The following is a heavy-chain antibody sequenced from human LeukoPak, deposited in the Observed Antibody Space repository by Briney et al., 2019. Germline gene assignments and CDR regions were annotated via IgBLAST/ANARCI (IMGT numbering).Heavy chain of an antibody. CDR3: ARVRYYGSGSYYSEFRAYFDY. CDR1: GYSISSGYY. CDR2: IYHSGST. D-gene: IGHD3-10*01. V-gene: IGHV4-38-2*02. Sequence: SETLSLTCNVSGYSISSGYYWGWIRQPPGKGLQWIGTIYHSGSTYYNPSLKSRVTISVDTSKNQFSLKVNSVTAADTAVYYCARVRYYGSGSYYSEFRAYFDYWGQGTLVTVSS. J-gene: IGHJ4*02.